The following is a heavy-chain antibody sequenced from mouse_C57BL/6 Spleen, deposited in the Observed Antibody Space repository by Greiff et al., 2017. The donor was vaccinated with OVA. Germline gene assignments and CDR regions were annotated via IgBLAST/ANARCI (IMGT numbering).Heavy chain of an antibody. CDR2: INPYNGDT. CDR3: ARHYDYDVYFDY. Sequence: EVKLQQSGPELVKPGDSVKISCKASGYSFTGYFMNWVMQSHGKSLEWIGRINPYNGDTFYNQKFKGKATLTVDKSSSTAHMELRSLTSEDSAVYYCARHYDYDVYFDYWGQGTTLTVSS. J-gene: IGHJ2*01. V-gene: IGHV1-20*01. CDR1: GYSFTGYF. D-gene: IGHD2-4*01.